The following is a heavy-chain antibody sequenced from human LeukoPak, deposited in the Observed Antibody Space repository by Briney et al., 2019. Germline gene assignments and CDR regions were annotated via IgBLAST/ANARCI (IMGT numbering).Heavy chain of an antibody. D-gene: IGHD3-16*01. CDR3: ARDPPGGGHGDYHDY. J-gene: IGHJ4*02. CDR2: INPSGGST. Sequence: ASVKVSCKASGYTFTSYYMHWVRQAPGQGLEWMGIINPSGGSTSYAQKFQGRVTMTRDTSTSTVYMELSSLRSEDTAVYYCARDPPGGGHGDYHDYWGQGTLVTVSS. CDR1: GYTFTSYY. V-gene: IGHV1-46*01.